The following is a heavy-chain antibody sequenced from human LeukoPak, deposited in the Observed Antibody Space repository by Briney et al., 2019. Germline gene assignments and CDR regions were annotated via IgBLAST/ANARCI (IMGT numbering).Heavy chain of an antibody. V-gene: IGHV1-3*01. CDR3: TGRVPAAPGYFDY. CDR2: INAGNGNT. J-gene: IGHJ4*02. CDR1: GYTFTSYA. Sequence: ASVKVSCKASGYTFTSYAMHWVRQAPGQRLEWMGWINAGNGNTKYSQKFQGRVTITRDTSASTAYMELSSLRSEDTAVYYCTGRVPAAPGYFDYWGQGTLVTVSS. D-gene: IGHD2-2*01.